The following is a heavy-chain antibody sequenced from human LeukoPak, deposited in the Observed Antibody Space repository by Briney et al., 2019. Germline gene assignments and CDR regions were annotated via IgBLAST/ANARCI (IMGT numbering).Heavy chain of an antibody. CDR2: ISGSGGST. J-gene: IGHJ4*02. CDR3: AKLYYDILTGYSPFDY. Sequence: GGYLRLSCAASGFTFSSYAMSWVRQAPGKGLEWVSAISGSGGSTYYADSVKGRFTISRDNSKNTLYLQMNSLRAEDTAVYYCAKLYYDILTGYSPFDYWGQGTLVTVSS. CDR1: GFTFSSYA. D-gene: IGHD3-9*01. V-gene: IGHV3-23*01.